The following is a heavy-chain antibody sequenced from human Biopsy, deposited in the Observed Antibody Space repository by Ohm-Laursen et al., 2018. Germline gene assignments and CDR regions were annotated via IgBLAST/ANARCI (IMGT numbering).Heavy chain of an antibody. CDR2: INPSSGGT. D-gene: IGHD5-18*01. CDR3: ARGGVDTAMVEN. V-gene: IGHV1-2*02. J-gene: IGHJ4*02. Sequence: ASVKVSCKASGYTFTNYAINWVRQAPGQGLEWMGWINPSSGGTNYAQKFQGRVTMTRDTSISTAYMELSRLRSDDTAVYYCARGGVDTAMVENWGQGTLVTVSS. CDR1: GYTFTNYA.